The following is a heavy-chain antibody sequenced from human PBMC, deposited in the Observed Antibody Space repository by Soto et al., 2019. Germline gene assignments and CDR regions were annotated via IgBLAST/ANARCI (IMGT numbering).Heavy chain of an antibody. J-gene: IGHJ6*02. CDR3: ARAENYYSGMDV. CDR2: ISSSSSTI. Sequence: RLSCAASGYTVSIYGMNLVHQAPGKGLEWVSYISSSSSTIFYADSVKGRFTIFRDIAKNSLYLQMSSLRDEDTAVYYCARAENYYSGMDVWGQGPTVTVS. V-gene: IGHV3-48*02. CDR1: GYTVSIYG.